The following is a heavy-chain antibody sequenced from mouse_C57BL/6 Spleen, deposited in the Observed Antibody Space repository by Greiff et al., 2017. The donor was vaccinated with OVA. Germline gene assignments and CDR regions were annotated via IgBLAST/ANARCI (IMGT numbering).Heavy chain of an antibody. CDR1: GYSFTDYN. CDR2: INPNYGTT. CDR3: ASFYGNYGSWFAY. D-gene: IGHD2-1*01. J-gene: IGHJ3*01. V-gene: IGHV1-39*01. Sequence: LVEPGASVKISCKASGYSFTDYNMNWVKQSNGKSLEWIGVINPNYGTTSYNQKFKGKATLTVDQSSSTAYMQLNSLTSEDSAVYYCASFYGNYGSWFAYWGQGTLVTVSA.